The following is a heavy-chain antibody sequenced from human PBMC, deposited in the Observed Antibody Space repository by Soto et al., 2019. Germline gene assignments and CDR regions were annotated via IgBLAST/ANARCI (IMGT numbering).Heavy chain of an antibody. J-gene: IGHJ6*03. Sequence: GGSLRLSCAASGFTFSSYSMNWVRQAPGKGLEWVSSISSSSSYIYYADSVKGRFTISRDNAKNSLYLQMNSLRAEDTAVYYCAREPVAVGYYMDVWGKGTTVTVSS. D-gene: IGHD6-19*01. CDR2: ISSSSSYI. CDR3: AREPVAVGYYMDV. CDR1: GFTFSSYS. V-gene: IGHV3-21*01.